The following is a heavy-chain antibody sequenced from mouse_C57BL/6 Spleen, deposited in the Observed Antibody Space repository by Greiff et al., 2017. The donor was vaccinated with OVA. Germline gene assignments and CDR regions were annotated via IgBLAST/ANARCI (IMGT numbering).Heavy chain of an antibody. Sequence: EVHLVESGGGLVKPGGSLKLSCAASGFTFSSYAMSWVRQTPEKRLEWVATISAGGSYTYYPDNVKGRFTISRDNAKNNLYLQMSHLKSEDTAMYYCARDREYGDDYWGQGTTLTVSS. J-gene: IGHJ2*01. CDR2: ISAGGSYT. V-gene: IGHV5-4*01. CDR1: GFTFSSYA. CDR3: ARDREYGDDY. D-gene: IGHD2-13*01.